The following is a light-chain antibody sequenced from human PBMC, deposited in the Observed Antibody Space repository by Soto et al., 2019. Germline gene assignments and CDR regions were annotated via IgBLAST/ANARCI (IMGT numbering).Light chain of an antibody. CDR3: AAWDGSLNGWV. CDR2: SND. V-gene: IGLV1-44*01. J-gene: IGLJ2*01. Sequence: QSVLTQAPSASGTPGQRVTISCSGSSSNIGSNTVSWYQQVPGTAPKLHIYSNDQRPSGVPDRFSGSKSGTSASLAIGGLQSEDEADYYCAAWDGSLNGWVFGGGTKLTVL. CDR1: SSNIGSNT.